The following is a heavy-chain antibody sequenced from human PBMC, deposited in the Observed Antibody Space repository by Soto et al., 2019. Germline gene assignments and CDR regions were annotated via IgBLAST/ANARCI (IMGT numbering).Heavy chain of an antibody. CDR3: AKRITMIVVVITDYLDY. J-gene: IGHJ4*02. D-gene: IGHD3-22*01. Sequence: GGSLRLSCAASGFTFSSYAMSWVRQAPGKGLEWVSAISGSGGSTYYADSVKGRFTISRDNSKNTLYLQMNSLRAEDTAVYYCAKRITMIVVVITDYLDYWGQGTQVTVSS. CDR1: GFTFSSYA. V-gene: IGHV3-23*01. CDR2: ISGSGGST.